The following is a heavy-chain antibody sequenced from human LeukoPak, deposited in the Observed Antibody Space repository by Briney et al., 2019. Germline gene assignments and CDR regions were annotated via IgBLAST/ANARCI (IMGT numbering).Heavy chain of an antibody. D-gene: IGHD2-15*01. J-gene: IGHJ4*02. CDR1: GFTVSSNY. Sequence: PGGSLRPSCAASGFTVSSNYMSWVRQAPGKGLEWVSVIYSGGSTYYADSVKGRFTISRDDFKNTLYLQMNSLRAEDTAVYYCARDLGYCSGGSCWGQGTLVTVSS. V-gene: IGHV3-53*01. CDR3: ARDLGYCSGGSC. CDR2: IYSGGST.